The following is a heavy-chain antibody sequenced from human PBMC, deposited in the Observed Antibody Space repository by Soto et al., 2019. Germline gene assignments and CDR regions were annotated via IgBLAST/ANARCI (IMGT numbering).Heavy chain of an antibody. CDR1: GFTFSSYW. J-gene: IGHJ4*02. CDR3: ARGLRWGVFDC. CDR2: LNRDGSST. V-gene: IGHV3-74*01. Sequence: EVQLVESGGGLVQPGGSLRLSCAASGFTFSSYWMHWVRQAPGKGLVWVSHLNRDGSSTSYADSVNGRFAISRDNARNTLFLQMNSLRAEDTAVYYCARGLRWGVFDCWGQGTLVTVSS. D-gene: IGHD4-17*01.